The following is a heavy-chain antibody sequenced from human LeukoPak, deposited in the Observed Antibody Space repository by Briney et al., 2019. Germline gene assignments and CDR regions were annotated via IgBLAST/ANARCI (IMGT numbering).Heavy chain of an antibody. CDR3: ASPRYYDSSGYLNDAFDI. D-gene: IGHD3-22*01. Sequence: ASVEVSCKASGYTFTGYYMHWVRQAPGQGLEWMGRINPNSGGTNYAQKFQGRVTMTRDTSISTAYMELSRLRSDDTAVYYCASPRYYDSSGYLNDAFDIWGQGTMVTVSS. J-gene: IGHJ3*02. CDR1: GYTFTGYY. V-gene: IGHV1-2*06. CDR2: INPNSGGT.